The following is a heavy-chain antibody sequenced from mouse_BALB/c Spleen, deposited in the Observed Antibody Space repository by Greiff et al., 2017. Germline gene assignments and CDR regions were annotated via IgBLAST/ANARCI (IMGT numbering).Heavy chain of an antibody. Sequence: VQLQQSGPELVKPGASVKVSCKASGYAFTSYNMYWVKQSHGKSLEWIGYIDPYNGGTSYNQKFKGKATLTVDKSSSTAYMHLNSLTSEDSAVYYCAREGETTGGYFDVWGAGTTVTVSS. CDR1: GYAFTSYN. CDR2: IDPYNGGT. CDR3: AREGETTGGYFDV. V-gene: IGHV1S135*01. J-gene: IGHJ1*01.